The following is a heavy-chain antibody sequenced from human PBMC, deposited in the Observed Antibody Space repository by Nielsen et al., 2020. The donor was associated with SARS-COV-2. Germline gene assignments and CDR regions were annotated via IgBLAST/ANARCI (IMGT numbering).Heavy chain of an antibody. V-gene: IGHV4-59*13. D-gene: IGHD6-19*01. J-gene: IGHJ5*02. CDR2: IYYTGDT. Sequence: SETLSLTCTVSGSSIGSYYWSWIRQPPGKGLEWIGYIYYTGDTNYNPSLKSRVTISVDTSKNQFSLKLSSVTAADTAVYYCARGHTGYSSALTWGQGTLVTVSS. CDR3: ARGHTGYSSALT. CDR1: GSSIGSYY.